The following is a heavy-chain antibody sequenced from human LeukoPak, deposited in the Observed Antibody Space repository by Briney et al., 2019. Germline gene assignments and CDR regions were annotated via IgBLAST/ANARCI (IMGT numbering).Heavy chain of an antibody. Sequence: PGGSLRLSCAASGFTFNSYAMHWVRQAPGKGLEYVSAISSNGGSTYYANSVKGRFTISRDNSKNTLYLQMGSLRAEDMAVYYCARGSGVTYYYYYYMDVWGKGTTVTVSS. CDR1: GFTFNSYA. CDR2: ISSNGGST. V-gene: IGHV3-64*01. D-gene: IGHD2-21*02. CDR3: ARGSGVTYYYYYYMDV. J-gene: IGHJ6*03.